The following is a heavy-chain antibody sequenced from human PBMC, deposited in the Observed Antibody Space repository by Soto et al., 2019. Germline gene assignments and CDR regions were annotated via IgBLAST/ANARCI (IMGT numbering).Heavy chain of an antibody. CDR1: GFTFSSYG. Sequence: GGSLRLSCAASGFTFSSYGMHWVRQAPGKGLEWVAVISYDGSNKYYADSVKGRFTISRDNSKNTLYLQMNSLRAEDTAVYYCAKARSNSGYGEFDYWGQGTLVTVS. CDR3: AKARSNSGYGEFDY. V-gene: IGHV3-30*18. J-gene: IGHJ4*02. D-gene: IGHD5-12*01. CDR2: ISYDGSNK.